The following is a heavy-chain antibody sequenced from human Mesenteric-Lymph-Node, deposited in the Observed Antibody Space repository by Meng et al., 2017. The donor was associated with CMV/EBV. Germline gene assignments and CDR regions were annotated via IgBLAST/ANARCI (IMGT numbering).Heavy chain of an antibody. J-gene: IGHJ4*02. Sequence: GESLKISCATSGFTFSSYAVSWVRQAPGKGLEWVAVISYDGSNKYYADSVKGRFTISRDNSKNTLYLQMNSLRAEDTAVYYCASDFLGLGDYWGQGTLVTVSS. CDR1: GFTFSSYA. D-gene: IGHD3-16*01. CDR3: ASDFLGLGDY. V-gene: IGHV3-30-3*01. CDR2: ISYDGSNK.